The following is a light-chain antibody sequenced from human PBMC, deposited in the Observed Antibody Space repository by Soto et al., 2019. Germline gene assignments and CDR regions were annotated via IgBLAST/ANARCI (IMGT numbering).Light chain of an antibody. CDR1: QSVSTN. Sequence: IVMTQSPATLSVSPGERATLSCRASQSVSTNLAWYQHKPGQAPRLLIYGASTRASGFPARFSGSGSGTEFTLTISSLQSEDFAVYYCHQYNSWPQTFGQGTKVDIK. J-gene: IGKJ1*01. CDR3: HQYNSWPQT. CDR2: GAS. V-gene: IGKV3-15*01.